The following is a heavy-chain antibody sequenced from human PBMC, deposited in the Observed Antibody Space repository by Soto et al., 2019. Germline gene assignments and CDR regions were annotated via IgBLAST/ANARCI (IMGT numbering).Heavy chain of an antibody. CDR1: GFTFSSYA. Sequence: PGGSLRLSCAASGFTFSSYAMSWVRQAPGKGLEWVSAISGSGGSTYYADSVKGRFTISRDNSKNTLYLQMNSLRAEDTAVYYCAKGEYYYDSSGYYYYFDYWGQGTLVTVSS. V-gene: IGHV3-23*01. J-gene: IGHJ4*02. CDR3: AKGEYYYDSSGYYYYFDY. CDR2: ISGSGGST. D-gene: IGHD3-22*01.